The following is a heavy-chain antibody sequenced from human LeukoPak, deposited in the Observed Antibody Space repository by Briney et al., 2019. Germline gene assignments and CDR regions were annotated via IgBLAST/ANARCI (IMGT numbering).Heavy chain of an antibody. CDR2: INHSGST. CDR1: GFTFSNAW. J-gene: IGHJ6*02. D-gene: IGHD3-10*01. CDR3: ARGELVPPYGMDV. Sequence: GSLRLSCAASGFTFSNAWMSWVRQPPGKGLEWIGEINHSGSTNYNPSLKSRVTISVDTSKNQFSLKLSSVTAADTAVYYCARGELVPPYGMDVWGQGTTVTVSS. V-gene: IGHV4-34*01.